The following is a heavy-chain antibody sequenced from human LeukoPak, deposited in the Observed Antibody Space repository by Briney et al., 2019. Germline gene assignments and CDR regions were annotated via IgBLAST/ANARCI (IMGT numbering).Heavy chain of an antibody. CDR2: INSDGSST. J-gene: IGHJ4*02. V-gene: IGHV3-74*01. CDR3: ARDMDYGELDY. CDR1: GYTFSSYW. Sequence: GGSLRLSCAASGYTFSSYWMHWVRQAPGKGLVWVSRINSDGSSTSYADSVKGRFTISRDNAKNTLYLQMNSLRAEDTAVYYCARDMDYGELDYWGQGTLVTVSS. D-gene: IGHD4-17*01.